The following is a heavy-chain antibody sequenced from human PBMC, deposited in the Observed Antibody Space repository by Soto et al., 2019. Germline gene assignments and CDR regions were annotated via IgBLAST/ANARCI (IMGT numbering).Heavy chain of an antibody. Sequence: GGSLRLSCAASGFIVSSNYMSWVRQAPGKGLEWVSVIYNDGATYYADCVKGRFTISRDNFENTLYLHMNSLRAEDAAVYYCVSHPPGGAPGTYYGMDVWGQGTTVTVSS. CDR1: GFIVSSNY. J-gene: IGHJ6*02. V-gene: IGHV3-53*01. CDR2: IYNDGAT. CDR3: VSHPPGGAPGTYYGMDV. D-gene: IGHD1-1*01.